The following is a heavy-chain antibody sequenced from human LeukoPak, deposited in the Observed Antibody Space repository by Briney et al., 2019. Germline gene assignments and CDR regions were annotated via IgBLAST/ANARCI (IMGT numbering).Heavy chain of an antibody. V-gene: IGHV4-59*01. CDR2: IYYSGST. Sequence: PSETLSLTCTVSGGSISSYYWSWIRQPPGKGLEWIGYIYYSGSTNYNPSLKSRVTISVDTSKNQFSLKLSSVTAADTAVYYCARARGGARAFGIWGQGTMVTVSS. J-gene: IGHJ3*02. CDR1: GGSISSYY. CDR3: ARARGGARAFGI.